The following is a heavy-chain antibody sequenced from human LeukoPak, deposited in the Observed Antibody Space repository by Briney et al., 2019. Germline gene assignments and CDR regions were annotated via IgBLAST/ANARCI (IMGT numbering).Heavy chain of an antibody. CDR3: AKDREYYYGSGSYSGFDY. CDR1: GFTFDDYA. Sequence: GGSLRLSCAASGFTFDDYAMHWVRQAPGKGLEWVSLISWDGGSTYYADSVKGRFTISRDNSKNSLYLQMNSLRAEDTALYYCAKDREYYYGSGSYSGFDYWGQGTLVTVSS. D-gene: IGHD3-10*01. V-gene: IGHV3-43D*03. CDR2: ISWDGGST. J-gene: IGHJ4*02.